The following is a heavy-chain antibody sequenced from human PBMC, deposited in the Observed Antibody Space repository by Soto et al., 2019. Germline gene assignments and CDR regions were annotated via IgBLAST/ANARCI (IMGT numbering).Heavy chain of an antibody. CDR3: ARGYYYDSSGYQDFDY. D-gene: IGHD3-22*01. CDR2: IIPIFGTA. V-gene: IGHV1-69*13. Sequence: SVKVSCKASGGTFSSYAISWVRQAPGQGLEWMGGIIPIFGTANYAQKFQGRVTITADESTSTAYMERSSLRSEDTAVYYCARGYYYDSSGYQDFDYWGQGTLVTVSS. J-gene: IGHJ4*02. CDR1: GGTFSSYA.